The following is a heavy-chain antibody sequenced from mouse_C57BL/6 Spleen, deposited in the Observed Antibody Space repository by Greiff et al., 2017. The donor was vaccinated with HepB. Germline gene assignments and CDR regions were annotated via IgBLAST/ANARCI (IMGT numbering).Heavy chain of an antibody. V-gene: IGHV1-50*01. Sequence: QVQLKQPGAELVKPGASVKLSCKASGYTFTSYWMQWVKQRPGQGLEWIGEIDPSDSYTNYNQKFKGKATLTVDTSSSTAYMQLSSLTSEDSAVYYCARRAVEANYAMDYWGQGTAVTVSS. CDR1: GYTFTSYW. D-gene: IGHD1-1*01. CDR3: ARRAVEANYAMDY. CDR2: IDPSDSYT. J-gene: IGHJ4*01.